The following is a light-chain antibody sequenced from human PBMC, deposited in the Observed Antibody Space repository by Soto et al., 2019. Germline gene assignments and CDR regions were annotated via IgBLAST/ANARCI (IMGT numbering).Light chain of an antibody. CDR2: EVN. CDR3: SSYTSSSTLGV. J-gene: IGLJ1*01. Sequence: QSALTQPASVSGSPGQSITISCTGTSSDVGGYNYVSWYQQHPGKAPKLMIYEVNNRPSGVSNRFSGSKSCSTASLTISGLQDEDEADYYCSSYTSSSTLGVFGTGTKLTVL. CDR1: SSDVGGYNY. V-gene: IGLV2-14*01.